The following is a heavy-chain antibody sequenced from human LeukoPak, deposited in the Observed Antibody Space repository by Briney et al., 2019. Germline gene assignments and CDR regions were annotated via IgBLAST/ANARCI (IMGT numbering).Heavy chain of an antibody. CDR2: IYYSGST. CDR1: GGSISSYY. V-gene: IGHV4-59*01. D-gene: IGHD4-17*01. J-gene: IGHJ5*02. Sequence: SETLSLTCTVSGGSISSYYWSWIRQPPGKGLEWIGYIYYSGSTNYNPSLKSRVTISVDTSKNQFSLKLSSVTAADTAVYYCARGLAGDFGGAYWFDPWGQGTLVTVSS. CDR3: ARGLAGDFGGAYWFDP.